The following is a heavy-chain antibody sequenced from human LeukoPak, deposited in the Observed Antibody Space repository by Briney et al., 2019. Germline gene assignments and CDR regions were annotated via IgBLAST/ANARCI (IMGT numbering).Heavy chain of an antibody. Sequence: GGSLRLSCAASGFTFSSYGMSWVRQAPGKGLEWVSAISGSGGSTYYADSVKGRFIISRDNSKNTLYLQMNSLRAEDTAVYYCARDPYDGNCGGGDCYGAFDLWGQGTMVTVSS. D-gene: IGHD2-21*02. V-gene: IGHV3-23*01. CDR3: ARDPYDGNCGGGDCYGAFDL. CDR2: ISGSGGST. J-gene: IGHJ3*01. CDR1: GFTFSSYG.